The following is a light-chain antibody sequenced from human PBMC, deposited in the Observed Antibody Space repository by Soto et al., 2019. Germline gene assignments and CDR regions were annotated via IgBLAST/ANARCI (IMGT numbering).Light chain of an antibody. Sequence: IHMTQSPSTVSASVGDSVSISCRASQDIVTYLAWYHQKPGKAPKLLLFDASTLHSGVSPRFRGSGSGSDFSLTISNLQPADVGVYFCQHYTRHSWPFGVGTSVET. CDR2: DAS. CDR3: QHYTRHSWP. J-gene: IGKJ4*02. CDR1: QDIVTY. V-gene: IGKV1-5*01.